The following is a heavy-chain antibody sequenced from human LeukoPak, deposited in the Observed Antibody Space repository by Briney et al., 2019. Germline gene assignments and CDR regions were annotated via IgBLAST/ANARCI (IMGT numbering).Heavy chain of an antibody. CDR2: INSDGSST. CDR1: GFTFSSYW. J-gene: IGHJ1*01. V-gene: IGHV3-74*01. Sequence: LPGGSLRLSCAASGFTFSSYWMHWVRQAPGKGLVWVSRINSDGSSTSYADSVKGRFTISRDNAKNSLYLQMNSLRAEDTALYYCAKESYNWDGYRGAFQHWGQGTLVTVSS. D-gene: IGHD5-24*01. CDR3: AKESYNWDGYRGAFQH.